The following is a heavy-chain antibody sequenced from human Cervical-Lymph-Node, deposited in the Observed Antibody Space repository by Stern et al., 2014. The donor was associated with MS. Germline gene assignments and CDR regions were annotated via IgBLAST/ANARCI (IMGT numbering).Heavy chain of an antibody. CDR2: ISHKGDT. J-gene: IGHJ5*02. V-gene: IGHV4-34*01. D-gene: IGHD3-10*01. CDR3: ARRNMFRFFEYGSRFDP. Sequence: QVQLQQWGAGLLKPSETLSLTCAVFGGSFSDDYWTWIRQTPGTGLEWIGEISHKGDTKYNPSLKSRVLMSVDTSKKQFSLRLTAMTAADTAMYFCARRNMFRFFEYGSRFDPWGQGTPVSVSS. CDR1: GGSFSDDY.